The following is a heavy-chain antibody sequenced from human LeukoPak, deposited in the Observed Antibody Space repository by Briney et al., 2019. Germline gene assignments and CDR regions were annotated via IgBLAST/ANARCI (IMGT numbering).Heavy chain of an antibody. D-gene: IGHD3-3*01. CDR2: IYYSGST. CDR1: GRSISSGGYY. Sequence: PSQTLSLTCTVSGRSISSGGYYWSWIRQHPGKGLEWIGYIYYSGSTYYNPSLKSRVTISVDTSKNQFSLKLSSVTAADTAVYYCARVRGLRFLEWLRNYYYYMDVWGKGTTVTVSS. CDR3: ARVRGLRFLEWLRNYYYYMDV. J-gene: IGHJ6*03. V-gene: IGHV4-31*03.